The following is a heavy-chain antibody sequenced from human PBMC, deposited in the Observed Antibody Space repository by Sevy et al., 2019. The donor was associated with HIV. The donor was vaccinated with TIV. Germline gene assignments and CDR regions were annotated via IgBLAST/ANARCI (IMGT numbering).Heavy chain of an antibody. Sequence: SETLSLTCTVSSGSISSYYWSWIRQPPGKGLEWIGYIYYSGSINYNPSLKSRVTISVDTSKNQFSQKLSSVTAADTAGYYCGRGGGSWYGGYYYYYYMDVWGNGTTVTVSS. J-gene: IGHJ6*03. CDR1: SGSISSYY. V-gene: IGHV4-59*01. CDR3: GRGGGSWYGGYYYYYYMDV. D-gene: IGHD6-13*01. CDR2: IYYSGSI.